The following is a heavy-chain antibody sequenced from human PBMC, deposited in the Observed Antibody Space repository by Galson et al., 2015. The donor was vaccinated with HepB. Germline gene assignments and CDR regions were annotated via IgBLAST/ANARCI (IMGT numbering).Heavy chain of an antibody. CDR3: ARDPPDTATTPRDYFDY. CDR2: IIPILGIA. D-gene: IGHD5-18*01. Sequence: SVKVSCKASGGTFSSYTISWVRQAPGQGLEWMGRIIPILGIANYAQKFQGRVTITADKSTSTAYMELSSLRSEDTAVYYCARDPPDTATTPRDYFDYWGQGTLVTVSS. V-gene: IGHV1-69*04. J-gene: IGHJ4*02. CDR1: GGTFSSYT.